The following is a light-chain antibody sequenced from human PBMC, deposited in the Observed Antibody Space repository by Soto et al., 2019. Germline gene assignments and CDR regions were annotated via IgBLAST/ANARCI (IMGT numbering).Light chain of an antibody. V-gene: IGLV2-23*01. CDR3: CSYAGTGTYV. Sequence: QSALTQPASVSGSPGQSITISCTGTSSDVGSYNVVSWYQQHPGKAPKLMIYEGSKRPSGVSNRFSGSKSGNTASLTISGLQAEDEADYYCCSYAGTGTYVFGIGTKLTVL. J-gene: IGLJ1*01. CDR2: EGS. CDR1: SSDVGSYNV.